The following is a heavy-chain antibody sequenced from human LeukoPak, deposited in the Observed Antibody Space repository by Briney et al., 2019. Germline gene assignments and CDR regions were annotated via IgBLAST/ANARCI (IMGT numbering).Heavy chain of an antibody. J-gene: IGHJ3*02. V-gene: IGHV4-4*09. CDR3: ASHEYASDAFDI. CDR1: GGSISSYY. D-gene: IGHD2-2*01. CDR2: IYTSGST. Sequence: PSETLSLTCTVSGGSISSYYWSWIRQPPGKGLEWIGYIYTSGSTNYNPSLKSRVTISVDTSKNQFSLKLSSVTDADTAVYYCASHEYASDAFDIWGQGTMVTVSS.